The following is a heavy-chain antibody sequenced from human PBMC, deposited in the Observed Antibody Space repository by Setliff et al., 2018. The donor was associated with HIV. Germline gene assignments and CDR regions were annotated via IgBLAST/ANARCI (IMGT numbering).Heavy chain of an antibody. CDR3: AKGDPWEPHRDAFYI. Sequence: GGSLRLSCAASGFSVSTNYMTWVRQAPGGGLEWVSVIYSDDVTHYIDSVKGRFTIFRDNSGNTLFLQMNSLRAEDTAIYYCAKGDPWEPHRDAFYIWGQGTPVTVSS. V-gene: IGHV3-53*01. J-gene: IGHJ4*02. CDR1: GFSVSTNY. CDR2: IYSDDVT. D-gene: IGHD1-26*01.